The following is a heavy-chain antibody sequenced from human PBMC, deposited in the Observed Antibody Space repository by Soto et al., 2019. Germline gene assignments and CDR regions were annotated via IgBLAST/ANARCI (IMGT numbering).Heavy chain of an antibody. CDR1: GFTFSSYA. CDR3: ARDGSYGSGSYPKYFGMDV. CDR2: ISYDGSNK. J-gene: IGHJ6*02. V-gene: IGHV3-30-3*01. Sequence: GGSLRLSCAASGFTFSSYAMHWVRQAPGKGLEWVAVISYDGSNKYYADSVKGRFTISRDNSKNTLYLQMNSLRAEDTAVYYCARDGSYGSGSYPKYFGMDVWGQGTTVTVSS. D-gene: IGHD3-10*01.